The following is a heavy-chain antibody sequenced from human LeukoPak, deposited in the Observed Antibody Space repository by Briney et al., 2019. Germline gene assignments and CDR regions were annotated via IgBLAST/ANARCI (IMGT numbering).Heavy chain of an antibody. V-gene: IGHV4-59*08. CDR3: ARHLRGYSFTPDY. CDR1: GGSISSYY. CDR2: IYYSGCT. J-gene: IGHJ4*02. Sequence: SETLSLTCTVSGGSISSYYWSWIRQPPGKGLEWIGYIYYSGCTNYNPSLKSRVTISVDTSKNQFSLKLSSVTAADTAVYYCARHLRGYSFTPDYWGQGTLVTVSS. D-gene: IGHD5-18*01.